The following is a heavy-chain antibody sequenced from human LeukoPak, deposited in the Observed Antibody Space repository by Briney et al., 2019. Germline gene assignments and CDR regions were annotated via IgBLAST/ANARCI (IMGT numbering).Heavy chain of an antibody. J-gene: IGHJ4*02. Sequence: PSETLSLTCTVSGGSISSYYGSWLRQPPGKGLEWIRYIYYSGSTDYNPSLKSRVTISVDTSKNQFSMKLSSVTAADTAVYYWARDTQARGIDYWGQGTLVTVSS. V-gene: IGHV4-59*13. CDR3: ARDTQARGIDY. CDR1: GGSISSYY. CDR2: IYYSGST. D-gene: IGHD3-10*01.